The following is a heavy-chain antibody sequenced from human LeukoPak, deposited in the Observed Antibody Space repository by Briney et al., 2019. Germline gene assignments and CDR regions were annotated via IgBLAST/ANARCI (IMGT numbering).Heavy chain of an antibody. CDR1: GGSISSGGYY. D-gene: IGHD1-26*01. CDR2: IYHSGST. Sequence: PSETLSLTCTVSGGSISSGGYYWSWIRQPPGTGLEWIGYIYHSGSTYYNPSLKSRVTISVDRSKNQFSLKLSSVTAADTAVYYCARTLRGSCDYWGQGTLVTVSS. CDR3: ARTLRGSCDY. V-gene: IGHV4-30-2*01. J-gene: IGHJ4*02.